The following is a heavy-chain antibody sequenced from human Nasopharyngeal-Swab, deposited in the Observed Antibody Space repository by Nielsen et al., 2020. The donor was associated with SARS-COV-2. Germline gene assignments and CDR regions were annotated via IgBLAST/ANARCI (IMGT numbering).Heavy chain of an antibody. CDR3: ARSTYCSSTSCYALRARYFDY. D-gene: IGHD2-2*01. CDR2: ISSSSSYI. CDR1: GFTFSSYS. Sequence: GESLKISCAASGFTFSSYSMNWVRQAPGKGLEWVSSISSSSSYIYYADSVKGRFTISRDNAKNSLYLQMNSLRAEDTAVYYCARSTYCSSTSCYALRARYFDYWGQGTLVTVSS. J-gene: IGHJ4*02. V-gene: IGHV3-21*04.